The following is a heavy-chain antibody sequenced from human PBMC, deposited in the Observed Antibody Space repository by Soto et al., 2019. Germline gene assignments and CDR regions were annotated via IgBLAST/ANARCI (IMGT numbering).Heavy chain of an antibody. CDR1: GGSFSGYF. V-gene: IGHV4-34*01. CDR2: TNHRGTT. D-gene: IGHD2-2*01. J-gene: IGHJ4*02. Sequence: QVHLQQWGAGLLKPSETLSLTCAVSGGSFSGYFWSWIGQSPGKGLEWIGETNHRGTTNYNPSLESRVTISPETSKNQFSLKLRSVTAADTAVYYCARRSPAFCSASTCYGHFEFWGQGTLATVSS. CDR3: ARRSPAFCSASTCYGHFEF.